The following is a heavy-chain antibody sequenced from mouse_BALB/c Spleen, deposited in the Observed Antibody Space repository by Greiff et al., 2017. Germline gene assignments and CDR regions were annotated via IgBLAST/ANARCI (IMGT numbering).Heavy chain of an antibody. J-gene: IGHJ3*01. CDR1: GFTFSSYA. Sequence: EVMLVESGGGLVKPGGSLKLSCAASGFTFSSYAMSWVRQHPEQRLEWVASISSGGSTYYPDSVKGRFTISSDNARTILYLQMSSMRSEDTAIYYCARGLTITTGLAYWGQGTLVTVSA. D-gene: IGHD2-4*01. CDR2: ISSGGST. CDR3: ARGLTITTGLAY. V-gene: IGHV5-6-5*01.